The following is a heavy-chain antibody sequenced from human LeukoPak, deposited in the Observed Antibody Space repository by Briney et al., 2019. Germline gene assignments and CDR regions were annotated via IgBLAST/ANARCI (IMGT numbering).Heavy chain of an antibody. CDR2: IFTSEST. V-gene: IGHV4-61*02. Sequence: SQTLSLTCTVSAASISSGCYYWSWIRQPAGKGLEWIGRIFTSESTHNNPSLQSRVTISEDTAQTQFSLKPSALSAAATAVYYCARGYYGLWSVGGTTIDYWGQGTLVTVSS. CDR3: ARGYYGLWSVGGTTIDY. D-gene: IGHD3-3*01. J-gene: IGHJ4*02. CDR1: AASISSGCYY.